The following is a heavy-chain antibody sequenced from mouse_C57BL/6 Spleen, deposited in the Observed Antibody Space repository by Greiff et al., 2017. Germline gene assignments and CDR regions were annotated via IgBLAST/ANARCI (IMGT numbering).Heavy chain of an antibody. CDR1: GYTFTDYY. J-gene: IGHJ4*01. CDR3: AAWGVVATPYAMDY. CDR2: IDPGDGDT. Sequence: EVQLQQSGAELVRPGASVKLSCTASGYTFTDYYMHWVKQRPEHGLEWIGRIDPGDGDTEYAAKFQGKATLTADTSSTTAYLQLSSLTSEDAAIYYCAAWGVVATPYAMDYWGQGTSVTVSS. V-gene: IGHV14-1*01. D-gene: IGHD1-1*01.